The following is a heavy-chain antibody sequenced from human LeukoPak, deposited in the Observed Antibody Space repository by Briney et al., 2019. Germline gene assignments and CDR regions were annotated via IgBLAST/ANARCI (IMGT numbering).Heavy chain of an antibody. J-gene: IGHJ4*02. CDR1: GFTFSSYS. V-gene: IGHV3-21*01. CDR2: ISSSSSYI. CDR3: ASVPRLRVIAVALQYFDY. Sequence: SGGSLRLSCAASGFTFSSYSMNWVRQAPGKGLEWVSSISSSSSYIYYADSVKGRFTISRDNAKNSLYLQMNSLRAEDTAVYYCASVPRLRVIAVALQYFDYWGQGTLVTVSS. D-gene: IGHD6-19*01.